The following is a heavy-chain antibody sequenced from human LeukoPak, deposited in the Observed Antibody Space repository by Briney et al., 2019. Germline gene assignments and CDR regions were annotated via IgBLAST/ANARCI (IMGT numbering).Heavy chain of an antibody. CDR1: GDSVSSKSAA. CDR2: TYYRSKWYN. V-gene: IGHV6-1*01. CDR3: VGGPGSLLH. J-gene: IGHJ4*02. Sequence: SQTLSLTCDISGDSVSSKSAAWSWIRQSPSRGLEWLGRTYYRSKWYNGYAVSVKSRITINPDTSKNQFSLHLNSVTPEDTAVYYCVGGPGSLLHWGQGILVTVSS.